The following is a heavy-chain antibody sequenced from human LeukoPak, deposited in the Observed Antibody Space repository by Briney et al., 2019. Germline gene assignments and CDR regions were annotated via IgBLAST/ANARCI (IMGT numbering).Heavy chain of an antibody. CDR1: GFTLSSYW. D-gene: IGHD5/OR15-5a*01. CDR3: ARGGYSVAFDM. Sequence: PGGSLRLSCVVSGFTLSSYWMYWVRQAPGEGLQWVSRFNTDGTTTNYADSVKGRFTISRDNAKNTLYLQMNSLRAEDTAVYYCARGGYSVAFDMWGQGTMVTVSS. V-gene: IGHV3-74*01. CDR2: FNTDGTTT. J-gene: IGHJ3*02.